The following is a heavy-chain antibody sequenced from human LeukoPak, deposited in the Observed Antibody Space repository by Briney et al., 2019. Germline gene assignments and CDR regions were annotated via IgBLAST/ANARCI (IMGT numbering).Heavy chain of an antibody. CDR2: ISSSSSYI. Sequence: PGGSLRLSCAASGFTFSSYSMNWVRQAPGKGLVWVSSISSSSSYIYYADSVKGRFTISRDNAKNSLYLQMNSLRAEDTAVYYCTRISGSSLAYWGEGTLATVSS. CDR1: GFTFSSYS. V-gene: IGHV3-21*01. J-gene: IGHJ4*02. D-gene: IGHD6-13*01. CDR3: TRISGSSLAY.